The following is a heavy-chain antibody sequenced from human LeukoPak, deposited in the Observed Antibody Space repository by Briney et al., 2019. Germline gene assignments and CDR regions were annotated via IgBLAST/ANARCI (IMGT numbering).Heavy chain of an antibody. V-gene: IGHV4-34*01. Sequence: SETLSLTCTVYGGSLSGYYWSWIRQPPGKGLEWIGSIYYSGSTYYNPSLKSRVTISVDTSKNQFSLKLSSVTAVDTAVYYCARGVATAGHDDAFDIWGQGTMLTVSS. D-gene: IGHD5-18*01. CDR3: ARGVATAGHDDAFDI. CDR2: IYYSGST. J-gene: IGHJ3*02. CDR1: GGSLSGYY.